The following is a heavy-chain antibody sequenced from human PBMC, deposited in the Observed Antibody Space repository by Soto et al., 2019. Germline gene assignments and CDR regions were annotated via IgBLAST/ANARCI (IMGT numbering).Heavy chain of an antibody. J-gene: IGHJ4*02. CDR3: ARVRSRNDYIWGSYLYS. CDR1: GYTFTSYY. CDR2: INPSGGST. V-gene: IGHV1-46*03. Sequence: ASVKVSYKASGYTFTSYYMHWVRHAPGQGLEWMGIINPSGGSTSYAQKFQGRVTMTRDTSTSTVYMELSSLRSEDTAVYYCARVRSRNDYIWGSYLYSWGQGTLVTVSS. D-gene: IGHD3-16*01.